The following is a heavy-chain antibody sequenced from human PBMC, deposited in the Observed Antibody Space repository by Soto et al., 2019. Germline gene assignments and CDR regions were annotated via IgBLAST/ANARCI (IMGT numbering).Heavy chain of an antibody. D-gene: IGHD3-10*01. Sequence: GGSLRLSCATSGFTFSSHGMHWVRQAPGKGLEWVALIWYDGSAKYYADSVKGRITVSRDNSKNTLYLQMNSLRAEDTAVYYCARPWHYGSGSEYYYYYYGMDVWGQGTTVTVSS. CDR2: IWYDGSAK. J-gene: IGHJ6*02. CDR1: GFTFSSHG. V-gene: IGHV3-33*01. CDR3: ARPWHYGSGSEYYYYYYGMDV.